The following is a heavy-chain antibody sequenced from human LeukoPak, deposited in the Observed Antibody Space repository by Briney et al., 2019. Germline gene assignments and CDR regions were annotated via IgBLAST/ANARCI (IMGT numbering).Heavy chain of an antibody. CDR3: ANSYTVTTSPFDY. D-gene: IGHD4-17*01. CDR2: ISSSSSYI. V-gene: IGHV3-21*04. Sequence: GGSLRLSCAASGFTFSSYNMNWVRQAPGKGLEWVSSISSSSSYIYYADSVKGRFTISRDNSKNTLYLQMNSLRAEDTAVYFCANSYTVTTSPFDYWGQGTLVSVSS. CDR1: GFTFSSYN. J-gene: IGHJ4*02.